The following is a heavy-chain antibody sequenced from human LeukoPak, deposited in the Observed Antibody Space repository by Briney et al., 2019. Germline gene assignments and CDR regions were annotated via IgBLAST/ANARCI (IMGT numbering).Heavy chain of an antibody. V-gene: IGHV3-9*01. CDR3: AKDFGRSAYDQPFDY. CDR1: GFTFDDYA. Sequence: PGGSLRLSCAASGFTFDDYAMHWVRQAPGKGLEWVSGISWNSGSIAYADSVKGRFTISRDNAKNSLYLQMNSLRAEDTALYYCAKDFGRSAYDQPFDYWGQGTLVTVSS. D-gene: IGHD5-12*01. J-gene: IGHJ4*02. CDR2: ISWNSGSI.